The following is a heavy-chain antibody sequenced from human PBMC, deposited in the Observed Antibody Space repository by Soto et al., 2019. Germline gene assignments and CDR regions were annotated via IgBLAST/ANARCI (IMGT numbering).Heavy chain of an antibody. CDR1: GFTFSSYA. D-gene: IGHD4-4*01. Sequence: QVQLVESGGGVVQPGRSLRLSCAASGFTFSSYAMHWFRQAPGKGLEWVAVISYDGSNKYYADSVKGRFTISRDNSKNTLYLQMNSLRAEDTAVYYCARDGKSNYNWYFDLWGRGTLVTVSS. CDR3: ARDGKSNYNWYFDL. CDR2: ISYDGSNK. V-gene: IGHV3-30-3*01. J-gene: IGHJ2*01.